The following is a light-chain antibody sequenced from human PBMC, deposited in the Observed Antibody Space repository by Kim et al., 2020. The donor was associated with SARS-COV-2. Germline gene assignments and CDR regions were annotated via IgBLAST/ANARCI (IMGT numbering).Light chain of an antibody. V-gene: IGKV1-5*03. CDR3: QQYNSMWT. CDR1: QSIITS. CDR2: KAS. J-gene: IGKJ1*01. Sequence: SAAIGDRVTVTCRASQSIITSLAWYQQQPGKAPKLLIYKASTLGIGIPSRFSGSGSWTEFTLTLSSLQPEDFATYYCQQYNSMWTFGQGTKVDIK.